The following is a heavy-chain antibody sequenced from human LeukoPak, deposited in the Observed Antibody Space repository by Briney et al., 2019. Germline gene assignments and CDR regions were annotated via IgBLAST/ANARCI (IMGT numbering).Heavy chain of an antibody. CDR1: GFTFSSYA. V-gene: IGHV3-30*01. CDR3: ARTDSSGYYYESSPFDY. J-gene: IGHJ4*02. D-gene: IGHD3-22*01. CDR2: ISYDGSNK. Sequence: GGSLRLSCAASGFTFSSYAMHWVRQAPGKGLEWVAVISYDGSNKYYADSVKGRFTISRDNSKNTLYLQMNSLGAEDTAVYYCARTDSSGYYYESSPFDYWGQGTLVTVSS.